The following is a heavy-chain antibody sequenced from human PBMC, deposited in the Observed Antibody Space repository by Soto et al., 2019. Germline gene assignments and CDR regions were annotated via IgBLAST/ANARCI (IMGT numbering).Heavy chain of an antibody. Sequence: QVQLVQSGAEVKKPGSSVKVSCKASGGTFSSYDISWVRQAPGQGLEWMGGIIPIFGTGNYAQKFQGRVTITADESTSTASMELSSLRSEDTGVYYCAREGCSGSYRYYRIDVWGQGTTVTVSS. CDR3: AREGCSGSYRYYRIDV. J-gene: IGHJ6*02. V-gene: IGHV1-69*12. CDR1: GGTFSSYD. D-gene: IGHD3-10*02. CDR2: IIPIFGTG.